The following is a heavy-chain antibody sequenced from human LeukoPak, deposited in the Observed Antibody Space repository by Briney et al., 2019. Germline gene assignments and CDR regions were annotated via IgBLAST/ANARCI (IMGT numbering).Heavy chain of an antibody. CDR2: INSDGSST. V-gene: IGHV3-74*01. Sequence: PGGSLRLSCAASGFTFSSYWMHWVRQAPGKGLVWVSRINSDGSSTSYADSVKGRFTISRDNAKNTLYLQMNSLRAGDTAVYYCARDLAPNYYYYYMDVWGKGTTVTVSS. CDR3: ARDLAPNYYYYYMDV. J-gene: IGHJ6*03. CDR1: GFTFSSYW.